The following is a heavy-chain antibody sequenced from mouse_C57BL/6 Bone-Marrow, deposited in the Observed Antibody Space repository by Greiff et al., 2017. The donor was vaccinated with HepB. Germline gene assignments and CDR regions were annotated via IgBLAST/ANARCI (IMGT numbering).Heavy chain of an antibody. CDR2: SRNKANDYTT. CDR1: GFTFSDFY. Sequence: EVMLVESGGGLVQSGRSLRLSCATSGFTFSDFYMEWVRQAPGKGLEWIAASRNKANDYTTEYNASVKGRFIVSRDTSQSIHYLQMNALRAEDTAIYYCVRVRYYGSSYWYFDVWGRGTTVTVSA. V-gene: IGHV7-1*01. CDR3: VRVRYYGSSYWYFDV. D-gene: IGHD1-1*01. J-gene: IGHJ1*03.